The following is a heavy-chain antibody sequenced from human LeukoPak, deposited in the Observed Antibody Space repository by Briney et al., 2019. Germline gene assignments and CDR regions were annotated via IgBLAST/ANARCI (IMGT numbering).Heavy chain of an antibody. CDR3: ARMRGGAFDI. J-gene: IGHJ3*02. Sequence: PSETLSLTXTVSGGSISSYYWSWIRQPPGKGLEWIGYIYYSGSTNYNPSLKSRVTISVDTSKNQFSLKLSSVTAADTAVYYCARMRGGAFDIWGQGTMVTVSS. CDR2: IYYSGST. V-gene: IGHV4-59*13. CDR1: GGSISSYY. D-gene: IGHD3-10*01.